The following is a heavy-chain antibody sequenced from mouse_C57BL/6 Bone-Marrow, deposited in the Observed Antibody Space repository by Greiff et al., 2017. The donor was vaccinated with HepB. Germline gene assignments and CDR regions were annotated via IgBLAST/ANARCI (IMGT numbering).Heavy chain of an antibody. CDR1: GYTFTSYW. Sequence: QVQLQQPGTELVKPGASVKLSCKASGYTFTSYWMHWVKQRPGQGLEWIGNINPSNGGTNYNEKFNSKATLTVDKSSSTSYMHLSSLTSGDSAVYYCARERRPSGFAYWGQGTLVTVSA. CDR3: ARERRPSGFAY. CDR2: INPSNGGT. J-gene: IGHJ3*01. V-gene: IGHV1-53*01.